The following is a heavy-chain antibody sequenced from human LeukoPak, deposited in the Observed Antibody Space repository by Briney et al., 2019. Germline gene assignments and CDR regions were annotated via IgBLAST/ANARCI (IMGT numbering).Heavy chain of an antibody. CDR3: ARDFSGSYFFDY. CDR1: GFTFSSYG. V-gene: IGHV3-33*01. Sequence: PGGSLRLSCAASGFTFSSYGMHWVRQAPGKGLEWVAVIWYDGSNKYYADSVKGRFTISRDNAKNSLYLQMNSLRAEDTAVYYCARDFSGSYFFDYWGQGILVTVSS. CDR2: IWYDGSNK. J-gene: IGHJ4*02. D-gene: IGHD6-19*01.